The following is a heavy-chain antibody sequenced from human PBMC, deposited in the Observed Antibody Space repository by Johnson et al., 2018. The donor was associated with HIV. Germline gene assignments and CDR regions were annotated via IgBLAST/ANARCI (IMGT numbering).Heavy chain of an antibody. D-gene: IGHD2-15*01. V-gene: IGHV3-30*14. CDR1: GFTFSSYA. J-gene: IGHJ3*02. CDR3: ARDPGRYCSGGSCYVEDAFDI. Sequence: QMLLVESGGGVVKPGRSLRLSCAASGFTFSSYAMHWVRQAPGKGLDWVAVISDDGSNKYYADSVKGRFTISRDNSKNTLYLQMNSLRAEDTAVYYCARDPGRYCSGGSCYVEDAFDIWGQGTMVTVSS. CDR2: ISDDGSNK.